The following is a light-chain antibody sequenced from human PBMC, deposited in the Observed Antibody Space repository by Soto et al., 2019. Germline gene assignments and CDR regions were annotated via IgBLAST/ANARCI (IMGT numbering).Light chain of an antibody. CDR3: QQYDTSPFT. J-gene: IGKJ3*01. Sequence: EIVLTKSPGTLSLSPGERATLSCRASQSVYSTYLAWYQQNPGQTLRLLIYGASSRATGIPDRFSGSGSGTDLPHTIIRLETEAFAVYYFQQYDTSPFTFVPETTGDFK. CDR1: QSVYSTY. CDR2: GAS. V-gene: IGKV3-20*01.